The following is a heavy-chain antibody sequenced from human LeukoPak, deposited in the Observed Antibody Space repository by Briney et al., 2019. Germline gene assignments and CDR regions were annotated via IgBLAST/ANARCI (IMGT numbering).Heavy chain of an antibody. CDR2: SFDGGNS. CDR3: ATTSGYRNYYYYYIDV. CDR1: GVSISNTVYY. Sequence: SETLSLTCTVSGVSISNTVYYWGWIRQAPGKGREWIGTSFDGGNSYYNPSLKSRVTMSVDGSKNQFSLTLASVTAADTAVYYCATTSGYRNYYYYYIDVWGKGTTVTVSS. D-gene: IGHD3-22*01. V-gene: IGHV4-39*01. J-gene: IGHJ6*03.